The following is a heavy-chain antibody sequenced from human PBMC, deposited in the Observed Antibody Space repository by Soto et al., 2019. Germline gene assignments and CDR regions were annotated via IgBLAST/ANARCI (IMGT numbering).Heavy chain of an antibody. J-gene: IGHJ4*02. CDR2: IYPSDSDT. CDR3: PRTMLRGPNEPGGFGF. V-gene: IGHV5-51*01. D-gene: IGHD3-10*01. CDR1: GYNFATYW. Sequence: GESLKISCKGSGYNFATYWIGWVRQMPGKGLEWMGIIYPSDSDTRYSPSFQGQVTISADKSINTAYLQWSSLTASDTALYFCPRTMLRGPNEPGGFGFGGQGTVVTCSA.